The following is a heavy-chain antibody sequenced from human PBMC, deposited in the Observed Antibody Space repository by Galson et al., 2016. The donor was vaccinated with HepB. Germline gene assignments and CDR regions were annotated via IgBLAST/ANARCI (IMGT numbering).Heavy chain of an antibody. D-gene: IGHD6-25*01. J-gene: IGHJ6*02. CDR1: GFTLNNYG. CDR2: IWYDGRNK. CDR3: VSDRAARDTVYYYGMDV. Sequence: SLRLSCAASGFTLNNYGMHWVRQAPGKGLEWVALIWYDGRNKYYADSVKGRFTISRDNSKNTLYLQMNSLRAEDTAVYYCVSDRAARDTVYYYGMDVWGQGATVTVSS. V-gene: IGHV3-33*01.